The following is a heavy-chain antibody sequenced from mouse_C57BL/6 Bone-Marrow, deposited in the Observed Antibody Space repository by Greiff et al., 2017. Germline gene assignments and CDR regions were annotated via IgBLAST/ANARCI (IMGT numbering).Heavy chain of an antibody. CDR1: GFSFNTYA. Sequence: EVQVVESGGGLVQPKGSLKLSCAASGFSFNTYAMNWVRQAPGKGLEWVARIRSKSNNYATYYADSVKDRFTISRDDSESMLYLQMNNLKTEDTAMYYCVRQGLYYYGPYAMDYWGQGTSVTVSS. V-gene: IGHV10-1*01. J-gene: IGHJ4*01. CDR2: IRSKSNNYAT. CDR3: VRQGLYYYGPYAMDY. D-gene: IGHD1-1*01.